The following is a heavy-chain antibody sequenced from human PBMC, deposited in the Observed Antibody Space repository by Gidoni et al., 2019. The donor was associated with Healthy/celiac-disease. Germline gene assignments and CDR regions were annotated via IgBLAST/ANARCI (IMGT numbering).Heavy chain of an antibody. D-gene: IGHD6-13*01. V-gene: IGHV5-51*01. J-gene: IGHJ4*02. Sequence: EVQLVQSGAEGKKPGESLKISCTGSGYSFTSYWIGWVRQLPGKGLEWMGIIYPGDSDNRYSPSFQGQVTISADKSIRTAYLQWSSLNASDTAMYYCARHMGSSWAPGDYWGQGTLVTVSS. CDR3: ARHMGSSWAPGDY. CDR1: GYSFTSYW. CDR2: IYPGDSDN.